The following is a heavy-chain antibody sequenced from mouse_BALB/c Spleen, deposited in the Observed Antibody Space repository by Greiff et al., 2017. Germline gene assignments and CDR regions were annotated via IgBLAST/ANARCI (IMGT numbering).Heavy chain of an antibody. CDR1: GYTFTSYW. V-gene: IGHV1-5*01. J-gene: IGHJ4*01. D-gene: IGHD2-4*01. CDR2: IYPGNSDT. Sequence: VQLQQSGTVLARPGASVKMSCKASGYTFTSYWMHWVKQRPGQGLEWIGAIYPGNSDTSYNQKFKGKAKLTAVTSTSTAYMELSSLTNEDSAVYYCTRPPIYYDYEDYYAMDYWGQGTSVTVSS. CDR3: TRPPIYYDYEDYYAMDY.